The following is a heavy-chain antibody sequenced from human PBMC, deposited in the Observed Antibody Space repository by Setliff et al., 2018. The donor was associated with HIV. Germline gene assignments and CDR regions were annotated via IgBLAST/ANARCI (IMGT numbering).Heavy chain of an antibody. Sequence: SVKVSCKASGGTFSSYAISWVRRAPGQGLEWMGGIIPILGIANYAQRFQGRVTITTDESTSTAYMELSSLRSEDTAVYYCARGPDSSGERPFDIWGQGTMVTVSS. CDR2: IIPILGIA. V-gene: IGHV1-69*10. D-gene: IGHD3-22*01. CDR3: ARGPDSSGERPFDI. CDR1: GGTFSSYA. J-gene: IGHJ3*02.